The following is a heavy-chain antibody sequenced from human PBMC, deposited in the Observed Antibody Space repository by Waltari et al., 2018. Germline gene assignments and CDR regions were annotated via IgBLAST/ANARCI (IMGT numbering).Heavy chain of an antibody. Sequence: QVQLQQWGAGLLKPSETLSLTCAVYGGSFSGYYWSWIRQPPGKGLEWIGEINHSGSTNSHPSLKSRVTISVDTSKNQFSLKLSSVTAADTAVYYCARAWISLILGATSAFDIWGQGTMVTVS. CDR1: GGSFSGYY. V-gene: IGHV4-34*01. CDR2: INHSGST. J-gene: IGHJ3*02. D-gene: IGHD1-26*01. CDR3: ARAWISLILGATSAFDI.